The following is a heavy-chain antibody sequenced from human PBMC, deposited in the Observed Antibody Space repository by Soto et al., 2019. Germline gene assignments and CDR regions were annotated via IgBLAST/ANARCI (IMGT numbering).Heavy chain of an antibody. Sequence: GASVKVSCKASGYTFTSYGISWVRQAPGQGLEWMGWISAYNGNTNYAQKLQGRVTMTTGTSTSTAYMELRSLRSDDTAVYYCARGLNRDFWSGYYPVAYWGQGTLVTVSS. J-gene: IGHJ4*02. V-gene: IGHV1-18*01. CDR3: ARGLNRDFWSGYYPVAY. CDR2: ISAYNGNT. D-gene: IGHD3-3*01. CDR1: GYTFTSYG.